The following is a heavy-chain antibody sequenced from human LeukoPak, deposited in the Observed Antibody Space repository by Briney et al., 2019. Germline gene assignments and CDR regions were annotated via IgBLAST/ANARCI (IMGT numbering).Heavy chain of an antibody. Sequence: SVTVSCTASGGTFSSYAISWVRQAPGQGLEWMGGIIPIFGTANYAQKFQGRVTITADESTSTAYMELSSLRSEDTAVYYCAREYYGSGSYYPWGQGTLVTVSS. CDR1: GGTFSSYA. J-gene: IGHJ5*02. D-gene: IGHD3-10*01. CDR3: AREYYGSGSYYP. CDR2: IIPIFGTA. V-gene: IGHV1-69*01.